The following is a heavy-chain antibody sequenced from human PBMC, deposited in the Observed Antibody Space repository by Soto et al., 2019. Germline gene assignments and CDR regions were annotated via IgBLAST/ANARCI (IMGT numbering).Heavy chain of an antibody. CDR3: ARYCSGGSCLGTSVYYYGMDV. CDR1: GGTFSSYA. Sequence: SVKVSCKASGGTFSSYAISWVRQAPGQGLEWMGGIIPIFGTANYAQKFQGRVTITADESTSTAYMELSSLRSEDTAVYYCARYCSGGSCLGTSVYYYGMDVWGQGTTVTVSS. V-gene: IGHV1-69*13. CDR2: IIPIFGTA. J-gene: IGHJ6*02. D-gene: IGHD2-15*01.